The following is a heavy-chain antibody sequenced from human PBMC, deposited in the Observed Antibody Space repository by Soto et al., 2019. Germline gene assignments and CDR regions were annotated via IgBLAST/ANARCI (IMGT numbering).Heavy chain of an antibody. J-gene: IGHJ6*02. D-gene: IGHD6-13*01. CDR1: GFTFSDYA. Sequence: GGSLRLSCAASGFTFSDYAMSWVRQAPGMGLEWVANIKSDGSEKYYVDSVKGRFTISRDNTKNSMYLQMNSLRAEDTAVYYCARDYRAQQLAFYGMDVWGQGTTVTVSS. CDR3: ARDYRAQQLAFYGMDV. CDR2: IKSDGSEK. V-gene: IGHV3-7*01.